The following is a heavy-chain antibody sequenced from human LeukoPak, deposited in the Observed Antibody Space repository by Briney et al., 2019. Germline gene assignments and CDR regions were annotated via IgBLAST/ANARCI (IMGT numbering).Heavy chain of an antibody. Sequence: ASVKVSCKASGYTFTGYYMHWVRQAPGQGPEWMGRINPNSGGTNYAQKFQGRVTMTRDTSISTAYMELSRLRSDDTAVYYCARVSSGSHFDYWGQGTLVTVSS. CDR3: ARVSSGSHFDY. D-gene: IGHD1-26*01. CDR2: INPNSGGT. CDR1: GYTFTGYY. J-gene: IGHJ4*02. V-gene: IGHV1-2*06.